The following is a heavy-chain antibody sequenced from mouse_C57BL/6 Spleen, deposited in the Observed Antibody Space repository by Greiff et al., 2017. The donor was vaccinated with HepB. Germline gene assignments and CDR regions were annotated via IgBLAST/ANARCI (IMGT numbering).Heavy chain of an antibody. V-gene: IGHV5-4*03. CDR2: ISDGGSYT. CDR1: GFTFSSYA. CDR3: ASRNWDWYFDV. D-gene: IGHD4-1*01. J-gene: IGHJ1*03. Sequence: EVKLLESGGGLVKPGGSLKLSCAASGFTFSSYAMSWVRQTPEKRLEWVATISDGGSYTYYPDNVKGRFTISRDNAKNNLYLQMSHLKSEDTAMYYCASRNWDWYFDVWGTGTTVTVSS.